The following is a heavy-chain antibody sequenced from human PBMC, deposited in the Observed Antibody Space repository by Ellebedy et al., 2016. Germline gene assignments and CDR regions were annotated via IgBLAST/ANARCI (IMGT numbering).Heavy chain of an antibody. D-gene: IGHD6-13*01. CDR3: ARDAIAASGGWFDP. V-gene: IGHV4-61*05. Sequence: SETLSLXXTVSGGSISSSSYYWGWIRQPPGKGLEWIGYIYYSGSTNYNPSLKSRVTISVDTSKNQFSLKLSSVTAADTAVYYCARDAIAASGGWFDPWGQGALVTVSS. CDR1: GGSISSSSYY. CDR2: IYYSGST. J-gene: IGHJ5*02.